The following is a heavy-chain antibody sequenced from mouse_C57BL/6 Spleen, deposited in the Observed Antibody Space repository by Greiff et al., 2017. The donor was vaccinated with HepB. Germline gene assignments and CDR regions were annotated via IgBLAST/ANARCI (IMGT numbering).Heavy chain of an antibody. CDR3: ARSFYDPAWFAY. J-gene: IGHJ3*01. CDR2: INPNNGGT. V-gene: IGHV1-22*01. D-gene: IGHD2-3*01. Sequence: VQLKQSGPELVKPGASVKMSCKASGYTFTDYNMHWVKQSHGKSLEWIGYINPNNGGTSYNQKFKGKATLTVNKSSSTAYMELRSLPSEDSAVYYCARSFYDPAWFAYWGQGTLVTVSA. CDR1: GYTFTDYN.